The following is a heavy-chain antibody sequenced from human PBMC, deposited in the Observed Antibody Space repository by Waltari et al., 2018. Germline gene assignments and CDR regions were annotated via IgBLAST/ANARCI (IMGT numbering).Heavy chain of an antibody. V-gene: IGHV4-30-4*08. CDR3: ARLSTIFGVISHFDN. J-gene: IGHJ4*02. Sequence: QVQLQESGPGLVKPSQTLSLTCTAFGGLISSGDLYRGWIRQPPGKGPEWIGCISYSGNSYYNPSLKSRVAMSLDTSKNQFSLKLSSVSAADTAVYYCARLSTIFGVISHFDNWGQGTLVTVSS. CDR1: GGLISSGDLY. CDR2: ISYSGNS. D-gene: IGHD3-3*01.